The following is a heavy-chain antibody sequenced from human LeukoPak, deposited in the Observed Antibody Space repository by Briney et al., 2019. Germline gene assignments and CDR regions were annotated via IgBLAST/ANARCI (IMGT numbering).Heavy chain of an antibody. V-gene: IGHV3-9*01. Sequence: PGGSLRLSCAASGFTFSSYSMNWVRQAPGKGLEWVSGISWNSGSIGYADSVKGRFTTSRDNAKNSLYLQMNSLRAEDTALYYCAKDSDSSGYNSNFDYWGQGTLVTVSS. CDR1: GFTFSSYS. CDR2: ISWNSGSI. J-gene: IGHJ4*02. D-gene: IGHD3-22*01. CDR3: AKDSDSSGYNSNFDY.